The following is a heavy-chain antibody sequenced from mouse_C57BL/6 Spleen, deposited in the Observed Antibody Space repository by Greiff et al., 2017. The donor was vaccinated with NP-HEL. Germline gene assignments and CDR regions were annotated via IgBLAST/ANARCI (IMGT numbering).Heavy chain of an antibody. D-gene: IGHD1-1*01. CDR2: INPNNGGT. J-gene: IGHJ1*03. CDR1: GYTFTDYY. Sequence: EVQLQQSGPELVKPGASVKISCKASGYTFTDYYMNWVKQSHGKSLEWIGDINPNNGGTSYNQKFKGKATLTVDKSSSTAYMELRSLTSEDSAVYYCASGDYGSSRGYFDVWGTGTTVTVSS. CDR3: ASGDYGSSRGYFDV. V-gene: IGHV1-26*01.